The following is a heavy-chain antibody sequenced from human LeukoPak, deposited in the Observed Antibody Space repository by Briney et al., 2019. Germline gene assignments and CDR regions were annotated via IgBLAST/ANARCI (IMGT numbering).Heavy chain of an antibody. J-gene: IGHJ4*02. CDR3: ARVLDIAVAEDY. Sequence: ASAKVSCKASGYTFTGYYMHWVRQAPGQGLEWMGRINPNRGGTNYAQKFQGRVTMTRDTSISTAYMELSRLRSDDTAVYYCARVLDIAVAEDYWGQGTLVTVSS. CDR2: INPNRGGT. CDR1: GYTFTGYY. D-gene: IGHD6-19*01. V-gene: IGHV1-2*06.